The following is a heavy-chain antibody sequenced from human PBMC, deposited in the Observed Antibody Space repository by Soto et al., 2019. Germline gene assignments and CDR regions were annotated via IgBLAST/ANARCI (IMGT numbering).Heavy chain of an antibody. D-gene: IGHD3-3*01. CDR1: GGSISSGDYY. CDR2: IYYSGST. V-gene: IGHV4-30-4*01. CDR3: ARDAIRNYYDFWSGYSTTSYYYYGMDV. J-gene: IGHJ6*02. Sequence: SETLSLTCTVSGGSISSGDYYWSWIRQPPGKGLEWIGYIYYSGSTYYNPSLKSRVTISVNTSKNQFSLKLSSVTAADTAVYYCARDAIRNYYDFWSGYSTTSYYYYGMDVWGQGTTVTVSS.